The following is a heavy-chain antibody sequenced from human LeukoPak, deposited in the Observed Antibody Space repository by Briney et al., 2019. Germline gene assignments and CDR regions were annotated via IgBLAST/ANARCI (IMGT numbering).Heavy chain of an antibody. CDR2: IYYSGST. D-gene: IGHD5-24*01. CDR1: GGSISSYY. Sequence: SETLSLTCTVSGGSISSYYWSWIRQPPGKGLGWIGYIYYSGSTNYNPSLKSRVTISVDTSKNQFSLKLSSVTAADTAVYYCARDPQRRPYRGAFDLWGQGTMVTVSS. V-gene: IGHV4-59*01. J-gene: IGHJ3*01. CDR3: ARDPQRRPYRGAFDL.